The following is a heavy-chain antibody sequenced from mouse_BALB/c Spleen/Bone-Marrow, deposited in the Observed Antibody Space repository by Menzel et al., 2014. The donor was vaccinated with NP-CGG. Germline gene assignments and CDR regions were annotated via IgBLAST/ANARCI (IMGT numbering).Heavy chain of an antibody. CDR1: GFTFTDYY. CDR2: ISNKANGYTT. V-gene: IGHV7-3*02. D-gene: IGHD1-1*01. CDR3: ARDRGGLLFDY. Sequence: EVMLVESGGGLVQPGGSLRLSCATSGFTFTDYYMNWVRQPPRKALEWLGFISNKANGYTTEYSASVKGRFTISRDNSQSILYLQMNTLRAEDSATYYCARDRGGLLFDYWGQGTTLTVSS. J-gene: IGHJ2*01.